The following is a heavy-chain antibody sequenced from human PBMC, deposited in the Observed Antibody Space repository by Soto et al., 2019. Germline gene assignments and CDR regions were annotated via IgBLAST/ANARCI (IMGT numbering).Heavy chain of an antibody. J-gene: IGHJ6*02. CDR3: AKDGRGTVLLWFGDRYYYGMDV. V-gene: IGHV3-30*18. D-gene: IGHD3-10*01. CDR2: ISYDGSNK. CDR1: GFTFCSYG. Sequence: PGGSLRLSCAASGFTFCSYGMHWVRQAPGKGLEWVAVISYDGSNKYYADSVKGRFTISRDNSKNTLYLQMNSLRAEDTAVYYCAKDGRGTVLLWFGDRYYYGMDVWGQGTTVTVSS.